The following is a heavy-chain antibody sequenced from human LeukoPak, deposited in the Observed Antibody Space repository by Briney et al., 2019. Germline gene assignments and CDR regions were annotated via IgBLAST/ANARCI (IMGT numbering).Heavy chain of an antibody. D-gene: IGHD3-22*01. CDR1: GFTFSSYG. CDR2: IRYDGSNK. V-gene: IGHV3-30*02. J-gene: IGHJ3*02. CDR3: AKARAYYYDFDAFDI. Sequence: GGSLRLSCAASGFTFSSYGMHWVRQAPGKGLEWVAFIRYDGSNKYYADSVKGRFTISRDNSKNTLYLQMNSLRAEDTAVYYCAKARAYYYDFDAFDIWGQGTMVTVSS.